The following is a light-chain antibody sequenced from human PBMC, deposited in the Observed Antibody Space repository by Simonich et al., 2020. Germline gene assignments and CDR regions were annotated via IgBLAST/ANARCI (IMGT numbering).Light chain of an antibody. J-gene: IGKJ2*01. Sequence: EIVMTQSPATLSVSPGERATLSCRASQSVSSNLACYQQKPCQAPSLLIYGASTRATGIPARFSGSGSGTEFTLTISSLQSEDFAVYYCQQYGSSHHTFGQGTKLEIK. CDR1: QSVSSN. CDR2: GAS. CDR3: QQYGSSHHT. V-gene: IGKV3-15*01.